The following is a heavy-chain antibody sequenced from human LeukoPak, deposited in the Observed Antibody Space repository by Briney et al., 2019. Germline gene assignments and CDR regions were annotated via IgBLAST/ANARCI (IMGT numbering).Heavy chain of an antibody. Sequence: KPSETLSLTCTVSGGSISSSSYYWGWIRQPPGKGLEWIGSIYYSGSTNYNPSLKSRVTISVDTSKNQFSLKLSSVTAADTAVYYCARDVLTPHDGVDYWGQGTLVTVSS. J-gene: IGHJ4*02. CDR3: ARDVLTPHDGVDY. CDR2: IYYSGST. CDR1: GGSISSSSYY. D-gene: IGHD3-16*01. V-gene: IGHV4-39*07.